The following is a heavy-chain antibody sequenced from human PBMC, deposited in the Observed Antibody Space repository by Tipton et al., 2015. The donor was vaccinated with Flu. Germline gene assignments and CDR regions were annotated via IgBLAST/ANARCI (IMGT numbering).Heavy chain of an antibody. CDR2: INHSGST. V-gene: IGHV4-34*01. D-gene: IGHD3-10*01. Sequence: LRLSCAVYGGSFSGYYWSWIRQPPGKGLEWIGEINHSGSTNYNPSLKSRVTISVDTSKNQFSLKLSSVTAADTAVYYCARAGLLWFGELRMYYFDYWGQGTLVTVSS. CDR1: GGSFSGYY. J-gene: IGHJ4*02. CDR3: ARAGLLWFGELRMYYFDY.